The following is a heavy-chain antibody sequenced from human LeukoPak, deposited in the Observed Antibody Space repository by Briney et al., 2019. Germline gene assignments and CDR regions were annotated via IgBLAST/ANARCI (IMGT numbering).Heavy chain of an antibody. V-gene: IGHV4-59*03. Sequence: SETLSLTCTVSGGSISSYYWSWIRQPPGNGLEWIGYIYYSGNTNYNPSLKSRVTISLDTSKSQFSLQLSSVSAADTALYYCARSASSTSRSAFDIWGQGTMVTVSS. D-gene: IGHD6-6*01. CDR3: ARSASSTSRSAFDI. J-gene: IGHJ3*02. CDR1: GGSISSYY. CDR2: IYYSGNT.